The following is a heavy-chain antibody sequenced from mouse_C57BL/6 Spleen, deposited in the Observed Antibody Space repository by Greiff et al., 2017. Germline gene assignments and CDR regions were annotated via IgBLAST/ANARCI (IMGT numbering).Heavy chain of an antibody. CDR3: ARSDGNPYFDY. V-gene: IGHV1-69*01. CDR2: IDPSDSYT. J-gene: IGHJ2*01. CDR1: GYTFTSYW. Sequence: VQLQQPGAELVMPGASVKLSCKASGYTFTSYWMHWVKQRPGQGLEWIGEIDPSDSYTNYNQKFKGKSTLTVDKSSSTAYMQLSSLTSEDSAVYYCARSDGNPYFDYWGQGTTRTVSA. D-gene: IGHD2-1*01.